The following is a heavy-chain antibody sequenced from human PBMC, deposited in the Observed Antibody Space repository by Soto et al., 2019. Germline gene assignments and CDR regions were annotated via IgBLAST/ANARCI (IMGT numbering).Heavy chain of an antibody. CDR2: IYYSGST. CDR3: ARASITMVRGPTRFDP. Sequence: SETLSLTCTVSGGSISSHYWSWIRQRPGKGLEWIGYIYYSGSTNYNPSLKSRVTISVDTSKNQFSLKLSSVTAADTAVYYCARASITMVRGPTRFDPWGQGTLVTSPQ. CDR1: GGSISSHY. D-gene: IGHD3-10*01. V-gene: IGHV4-59*11. J-gene: IGHJ5*01.